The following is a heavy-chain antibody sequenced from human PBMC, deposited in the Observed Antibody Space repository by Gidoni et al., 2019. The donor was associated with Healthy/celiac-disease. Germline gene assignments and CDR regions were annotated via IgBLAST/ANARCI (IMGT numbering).Heavy chain of an antibody. D-gene: IGHD3-22*01. CDR1: GSTFTSYD. V-gene: IGHV1-8*01. Sequence: QVQLVQSGAEVKKPGASVKVSCKASGSTFTSYDINWVRQATGQGLEWMGWMNPNSGNTGYAQKFQGRVTMTRNTSISTAYMELSSLRSEDTAVYYCARSGYDSSGYYYVDFDYWGQGTLVTVSS. CDR3: ARSGYDSSGYYYVDFDY. CDR2: MNPNSGNT. J-gene: IGHJ4*02.